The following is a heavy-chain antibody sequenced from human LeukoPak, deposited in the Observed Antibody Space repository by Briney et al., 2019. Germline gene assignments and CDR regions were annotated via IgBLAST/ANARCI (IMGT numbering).Heavy chain of an antibody. CDR2: MNPNSGNT. D-gene: IGHD2-2*01. J-gene: IGHJ6*02. CDR1: GYTFTSYD. Sequence: GASVNVSCKASGYTFTSYDINWVRQATGQGLEWMGWMNPNSGNTGYAQKFQGRVTMTRNTSISTAYMELSSLRSEDTAVYYCASRYCSSTSCLYYYGMDVWGQGTTVTVSS. V-gene: IGHV1-8*01. CDR3: ASRYCSSTSCLYYYGMDV.